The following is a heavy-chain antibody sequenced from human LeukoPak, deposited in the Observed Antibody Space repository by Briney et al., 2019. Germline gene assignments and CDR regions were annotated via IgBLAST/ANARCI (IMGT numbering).Heavy chain of an antibody. Sequence: ASVKVSCKASGYTFTGYYMHWVRQAPGQGLEWMGWINPNSGGTNYAQKFQGWVTMTRDTSISTAYMELSRLRSDDTAVYYCARAFSISPIGSGSYSIDYWGQGTLVTVSS. CDR2: INPNSGGT. J-gene: IGHJ4*02. V-gene: IGHV1-2*04. CDR3: ARAFSISPIGSGSYSIDY. D-gene: IGHD3-10*01. CDR1: GYTFTGYY.